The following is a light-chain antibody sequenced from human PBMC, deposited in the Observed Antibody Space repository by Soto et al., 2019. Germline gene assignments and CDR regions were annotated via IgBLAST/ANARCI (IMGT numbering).Light chain of an antibody. CDR1: QTISSW. Sequence: DIQMTQSPSTLSGSVGDRVTITCRASQTISSWLAWYQQKPGKAPKLLIYKASTLKSGVPSRFSGSGSGTEFTLTISSLQSEDFAVYYCQQYNNWPRTFRQGTKVDIK. V-gene: IGKV1-5*03. CDR2: KAS. J-gene: IGKJ1*01. CDR3: QQYNNWPRT.